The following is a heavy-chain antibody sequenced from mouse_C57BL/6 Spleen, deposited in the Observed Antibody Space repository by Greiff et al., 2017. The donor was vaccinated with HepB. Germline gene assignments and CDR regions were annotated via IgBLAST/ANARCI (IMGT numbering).Heavy chain of an antibody. CDR2: IRLKSDNYAT. J-gene: IGHJ2*01. Sequence: EVKLVESGGGLVQPGGSMKLSCVASGFTFSNYWMNWVRQSPAKGLEWVAQIRLKSDNYATHDAESVKGRFTISREDTKSSVYLQMNNLRAEDTGIYYCTTETGTDYFDYWGQGTTLTVSS. CDR1: GFTFSNYW. D-gene: IGHD4-1*01. CDR3: TTETGTDYFDY. V-gene: IGHV6-3*01.